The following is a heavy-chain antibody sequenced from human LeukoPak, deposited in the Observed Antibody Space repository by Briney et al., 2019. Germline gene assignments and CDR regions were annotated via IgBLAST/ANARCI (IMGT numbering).Heavy chain of an antibody. CDR3: ARGQYCSTTTCYSARRYFDF. V-gene: IGHV4-34*01. D-gene: IGHD2-2*01. Sequence: SETLSLTCAVSGGAFSNYFWTWIRQPPGKGLEWIAEINFSGSTNSNSSLRSRVAISLDTSKNQFSLRLTSVTAADTAVYYCARGQYCSTTTCYSARRYFDFWGQGTLVTASS. J-gene: IGHJ4*02. CDR1: GGAFSNYF. CDR2: INFSGST.